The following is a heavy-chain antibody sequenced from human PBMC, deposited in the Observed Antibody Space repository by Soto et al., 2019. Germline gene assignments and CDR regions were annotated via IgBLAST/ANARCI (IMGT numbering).Heavy chain of an antibody. J-gene: IGHJ3*02. CDR3: VFDSSGYYDAFDI. Sequence: PGGSLRLSCAASGFTFNTHAMSWVRQAPGKGLEWVSAIGDSGDNTYYADSVKGRFTITRDNSKNTLYLQMNSLRAEDTAVYYCVFDSSGYYDAFDIWGQGTMVT. D-gene: IGHD3-22*01. CDR1: GFTFNTHA. CDR2: IGDSGDNT. V-gene: IGHV3-23*01.